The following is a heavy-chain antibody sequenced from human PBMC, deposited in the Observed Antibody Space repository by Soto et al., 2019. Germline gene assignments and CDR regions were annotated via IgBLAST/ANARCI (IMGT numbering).Heavy chain of an antibody. D-gene: IGHD2-21*01. Sequence: QVQLVQSGAEVKKPGSSVKVSCKASGGTFSSYAISWVRQAPGQGLEWMGGIIPIFGTANYAQKFQGRVTITADESTSTDYMELSRLRSEDTAVYYCARDHVCCGTYWYFDLWGRGTLVTVAS. CDR1: GGTFSSYA. CDR2: IIPIFGTA. CDR3: ARDHVCCGTYWYFDL. V-gene: IGHV1-69*12. J-gene: IGHJ2*01.